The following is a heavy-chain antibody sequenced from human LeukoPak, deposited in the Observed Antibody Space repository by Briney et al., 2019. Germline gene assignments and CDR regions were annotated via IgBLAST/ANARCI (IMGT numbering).Heavy chain of an antibody. CDR3: ARDRQDEPGIPDWYFDL. CDR2: ISSSGSTI. J-gene: IGHJ2*01. Sequence: PGGSLRPSCAASGFTFSSYWMSWVRQAPGKGLEWVSYISSSGSTIYYADSVKGRFTISRDNAKNSLYLQMNSLRAEDTAVYYCARDRQDEPGIPDWYFDLWGRGTLVTVSS. D-gene: IGHD7-27*01. V-gene: IGHV3-48*04. CDR1: GFTFSSYW.